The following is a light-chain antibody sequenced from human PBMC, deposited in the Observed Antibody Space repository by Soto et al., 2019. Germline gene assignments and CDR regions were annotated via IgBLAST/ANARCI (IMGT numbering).Light chain of an antibody. J-gene: IGKJ4*01. CDR2: DAS. CDR3: QQYDSSIIT. V-gene: IGKV3-20*01. CDR1: QSVNSNY. Sequence: EIVLTQSPGTLSLSPGERATLSCRASQSVNSNYLAWYQQKPGQAPRLLIYDASSRATGIPDRFSGSGSGTDFTLTISRLEPEDFAVYYCQQYDSSIITFGGGTKVEIK.